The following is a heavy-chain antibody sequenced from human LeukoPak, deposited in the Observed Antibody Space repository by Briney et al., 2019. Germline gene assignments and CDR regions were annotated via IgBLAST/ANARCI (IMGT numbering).Heavy chain of an antibody. D-gene: IGHD3-22*01. Sequence: GGSLRLSCAASGFTFSSYAMSWVRQAPGTGLEWVSAISGSGGSTYYADSVKGRFTISRDNSKNTLYLQMNSLRAEDTAVYYCAKSPWVGSSGYYDYWGQGTLVTVSS. CDR1: GFTFSSYA. CDR2: ISGSGGST. CDR3: AKSPWVGSSGYYDY. V-gene: IGHV3-23*01. J-gene: IGHJ4*02.